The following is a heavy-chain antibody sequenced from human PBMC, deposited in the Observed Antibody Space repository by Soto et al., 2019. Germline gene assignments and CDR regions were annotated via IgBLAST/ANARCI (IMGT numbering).Heavy chain of an antibody. V-gene: IGHV5-51*01. D-gene: IGHD4-17*01. CDR1: GYSFTSYW. CDR3: ARPPSLTVITPNDAFDI. CDR2: IYPGDSDT. J-gene: IGHJ3*02. Sequence: GESLKISCKGSGYSFTSYWIGWVRQMPGKGLEWMGIIYPGDSDTRYSPSFQGQVTISADKSISTAYLQWSSLKASDTAMYYCARPPSLTVITPNDAFDIWGQRTMVTAS.